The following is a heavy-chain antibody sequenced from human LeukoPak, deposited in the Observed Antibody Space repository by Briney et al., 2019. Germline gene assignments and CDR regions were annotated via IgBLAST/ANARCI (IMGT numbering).Heavy chain of an antibody. CDR1: GFTFSSYA. J-gene: IGHJ6*02. CDR2: ISGSGGST. Sequence: GGSLRLSCAASGFTFSSYAMSWVRQAPGKGLEWVSAISGSGGSTYYADSVKGRFTISRDNSKNTLYLQMNSLRAEDTAVYYWAKVGNVDIVATIYYYYGMDVWGQGTTVTVSS. D-gene: IGHD5-12*01. CDR3: AKVGNVDIVATIYYYYGMDV. V-gene: IGHV3-23*01.